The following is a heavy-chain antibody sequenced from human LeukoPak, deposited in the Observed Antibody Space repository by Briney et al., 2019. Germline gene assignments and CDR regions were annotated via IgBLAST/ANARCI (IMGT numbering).Heavy chain of an antibody. J-gene: IGHJ3*02. D-gene: IGHD4-17*01. V-gene: IGHV1-18*01. CDR1: GYTFSSYG. CDR3: ARDGGTTVTPRGSFDI. Sequence: GASVKISCKTSGYTFSSYGITWVRQAPGQGLEWMGWISAYNGNTNYAQKLQGRVTMTTDTSTSTVYMELSSLRSEDTAVYYCARDGGTTVTPRGSFDIWGQGTMVTVSS. CDR2: ISAYNGNT.